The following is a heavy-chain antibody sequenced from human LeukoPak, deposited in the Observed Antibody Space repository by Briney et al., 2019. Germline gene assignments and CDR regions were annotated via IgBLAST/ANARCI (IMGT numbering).Heavy chain of an antibody. V-gene: IGHV1-69*10. CDR1: GGTFSSYA. D-gene: IGHD2-15*01. CDR3: ARARSDPGYCSGGSCYLFDY. Sequence: ASVKVSCKASGGTFSSYAISWVREAPGQGVEWRGRIIPILGIANDAQKFQGRVTITADKSTSTAYMELSSLRSEDTAVYYCARARSDPGYCSGGSCYLFDYWGQGTLVTVSS. J-gene: IGHJ4*02. CDR2: IIPILGIA.